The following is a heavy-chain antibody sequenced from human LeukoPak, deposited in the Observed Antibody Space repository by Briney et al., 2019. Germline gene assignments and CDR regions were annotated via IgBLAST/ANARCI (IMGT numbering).Heavy chain of an antibody. CDR1: GGSVSSGSNY. V-gene: IGHV4-61*02. Sequence: SETLSLTCTVSGGSVSSGSNYWNWIRQPAGKGLEWIGRIYTSGSTNYNPSLKSRVTISVDTSKNQFSLKVSSVTAADAAVYYCARTVGGVKEFDNWGQGTLVTVSS. J-gene: IGHJ4*02. D-gene: IGHD3-16*01. CDR2: IYTSGST. CDR3: ARTVGGVKEFDN.